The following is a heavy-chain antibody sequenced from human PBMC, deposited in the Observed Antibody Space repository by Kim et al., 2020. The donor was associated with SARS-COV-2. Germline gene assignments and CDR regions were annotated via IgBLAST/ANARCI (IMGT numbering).Heavy chain of an antibody. Sequence: YSPSLKSLVTMSADTSKNQVSLELSSVSSADTSVYYCAKHLGPKTWYFDLWGRGTLVTVSS. CDR3: AKHLGPKTWYFDL. J-gene: IGHJ2*01. V-gene: IGHV4-39*01.